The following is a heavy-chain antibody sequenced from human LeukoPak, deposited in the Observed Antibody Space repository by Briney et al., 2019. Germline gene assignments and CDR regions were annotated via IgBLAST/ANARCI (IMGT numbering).Heavy chain of an antibody. D-gene: IGHD3-22*01. CDR1: GFTFSSYA. CDR2: IKSKTDGGTT. J-gene: IGHJ4*02. CDR3: TTGGYDSSGYYSYYFDN. V-gene: IGHV3-15*01. Sequence: GGSLRLSCAASGFTFSSYAMSWVRQAPGKGLEWVGRIKSKTDGGTTDYAAPVKGRFTISRDDSKNTLYLQMNSLKTEDTAVYFCTTGGYDSSGYYSYYFDNWGQGTLVTVSS.